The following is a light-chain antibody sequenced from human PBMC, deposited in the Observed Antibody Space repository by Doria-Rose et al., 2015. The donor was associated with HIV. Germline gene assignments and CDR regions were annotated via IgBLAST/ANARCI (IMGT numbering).Light chain of an antibody. CDR2: DAS. CDR3: QQYGTSRGT. CDR1: QRVKSSY. V-gene: IGKV3-20*01. J-gene: IGKJ5*01. Sequence: EIVMTQSPGTLSLSPGERATLSCRASQRVKSSYLAWYQQKPGQAPRLLIYDASTRATVIAGRFSGSVSGTDFTLTISRLEPGDVAVYYCQQYGTSRGTFGQGTRLEIK.